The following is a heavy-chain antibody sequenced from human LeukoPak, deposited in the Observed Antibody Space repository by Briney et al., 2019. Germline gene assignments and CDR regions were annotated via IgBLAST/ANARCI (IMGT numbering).Heavy chain of an antibody. J-gene: IGHJ4*02. CDR2: ISWNSGSI. D-gene: IGHD6-19*01. V-gene: IGHV3-9*01. Sequence: GRSLRLSCAASGFTFGDYAMHWVRQAPGKGLEWVSGISWNSGSICYADSVKGRFTISRDNAKNSLYLQMNSLRAEDTAVYYCARDRLGSGWYYFDYWGQGTLVTVSS. CDR3: ARDRLGSGWYYFDY. CDR1: GFTFGDYA.